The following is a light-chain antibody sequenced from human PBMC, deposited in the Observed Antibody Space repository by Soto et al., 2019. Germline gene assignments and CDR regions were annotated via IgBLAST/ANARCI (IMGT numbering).Light chain of an antibody. CDR2: GAS. CDR3: QHYNHWALT. J-gene: IGKJ4*01. CDR1: QSVGSN. Sequence: IVMTQSPGTLSVSPGERATLSCRASQSVGSNLAWYQQNPGQPPRLLIYGASTRATGIPARFSGSGSGTEFTLTISSLQSEDFAVYYCQHYNHWALTFGGGTKVDIK. V-gene: IGKV3-15*01.